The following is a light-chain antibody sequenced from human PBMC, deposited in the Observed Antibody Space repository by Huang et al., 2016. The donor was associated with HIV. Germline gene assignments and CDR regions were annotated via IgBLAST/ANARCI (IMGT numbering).Light chain of an antibody. CDR2: DAS. Sequence: DIQMTQSPSSLSASVGDRVTITCQANQGIRNYLNGYQQKPGKAPKLLIFDASNLQTGVPSRFSGSGSGTDFTFTISSLQTEDIATYYCQQFDDLPLTFGGGTKVEI. CDR3: QQFDDLPLT. CDR1: QGIRNY. V-gene: IGKV1-33*01. J-gene: IGKJ4*01.